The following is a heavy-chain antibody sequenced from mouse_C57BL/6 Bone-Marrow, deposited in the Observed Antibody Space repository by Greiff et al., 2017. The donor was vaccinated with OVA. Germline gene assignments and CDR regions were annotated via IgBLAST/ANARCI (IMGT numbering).Heavy chain of an antibody. CDR2: IYPGSGNT. CDR3: ARWDYGLFDY. D-gene: IGHD1-1*01. Sequence: QVQLQQSGPELVKPGASVKISCKASGYSFTSYYIHWVKQRPGQGLEWIGWIYPGSGNTKYNEKFKGKATLTADTSSSTAYMQLSSLTSEDSAVYYCARWDYGLFDYWGQGTTLTVSS. CDR1: GYSFTSYY. J-gene: IGHJ2*01. V-gene: IGHV1-66*01.